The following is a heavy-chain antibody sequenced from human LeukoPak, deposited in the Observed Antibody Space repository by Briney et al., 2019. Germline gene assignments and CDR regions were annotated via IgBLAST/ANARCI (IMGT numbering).Heavy chain of an antibody. CDR2: MNPNSGNT. Sequence: ASVKVSCKASGYTFTSYDINWVRQATGQGLEWMGWMNPNSGNTGYAQKFQGRVTITRNTSISTAYMELSSLRSEDMAVYYCARGIQDRGNYFDYWGQGTLVTVSS. D-gene: IGHD3-10*01. CDR1: GYTFTSYD. J-gene: IGHJ4*02. CDR3: ARGIQDRGNYFDY. V-gene: IGHV1-8*03.